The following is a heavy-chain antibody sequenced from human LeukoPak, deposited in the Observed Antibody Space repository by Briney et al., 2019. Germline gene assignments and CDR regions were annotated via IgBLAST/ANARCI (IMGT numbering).Heavy chain of an antibody. CDR1: GGSVSSGSYY. J-gene: IGHJ4*02. D-gene: IGHD2-2*01. CDR3: ARAGRGYCSSTSCRLPFDY. CDR2: IYYSGST. V-gene: IGHV4-61*01. Sequence: SETLSLTCTVSGGSVSSGSYYWSWIRQPPGKGLEWIGYIYYSGSTNYNPSLKSRVTISVDTSKNQFSLKLSSVTAADTAVYYCARAGRGYCSSTSCRLPFDYWGQGTLVTVSS.